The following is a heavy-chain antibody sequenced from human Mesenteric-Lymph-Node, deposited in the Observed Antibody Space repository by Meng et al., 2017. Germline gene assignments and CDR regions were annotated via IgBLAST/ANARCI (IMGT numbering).Heavy chain of an antibody. D-gene: IGHD3-22*01. Sequence: HVPLPESGPRLVNPSATLSLPGAVSGGSISGSDWLSWVRQPPGKGLEWIGETSHSGSTNYSPSLKSRVTISLDKSKNQLSLKLNSVTAADTAVYYCASSDYYRSDYWGQGTLVTVPS. CDR2: TSHSGST. CDR1: GGSISGSDW. CDR3: ASSDYYRSDY. J-gene: IGHJ4*02. V-gene: IGHV4-4*02.